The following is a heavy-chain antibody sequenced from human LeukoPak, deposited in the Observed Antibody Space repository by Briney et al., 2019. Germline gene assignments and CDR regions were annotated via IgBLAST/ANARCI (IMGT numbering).Heavy chain of an antibody. CDR2: INHSGST. J-gene: IGHJ4*02. CDR3: ARGEMDYDYVWGSYRYIRFDY. CDR1: GDSIDDSNW. V-gene: IGHV4-4*02. D-gene: IGHD3-16*02. Sequence: SETLSLTCAVSGDSIDDSNWWSWVRQPPGKGLEWIGEINHSGSTNYNPSLKSRVTISVDTSKNQFSLKLSSVTAADTAVYYCARGEMDYDYVWGSYRYIRFDYWGQGTLVTVSS.